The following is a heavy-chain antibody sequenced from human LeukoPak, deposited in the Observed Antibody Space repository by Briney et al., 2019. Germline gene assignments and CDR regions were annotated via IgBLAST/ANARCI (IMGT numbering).Heavy chain of an antibody. J-gene: IGHJ4*02. V-gene: IGHV4-34*01. CDR3: AGVVVTAIRRHYSDY. CDR1: GGSFSGYY. D-gene: IGHD2-21*02. CDR2: INHSGST. Sequence: SETLSLTCAVYGGSFSGYYWSWIRQPPGKGLEWIGEINHSGSTNYNPSLKSRVTISVDTSKNQFSLKLSSVTAADTAVYYCAGVVVTAIRRHYSDYWGQGTLVTVSS.